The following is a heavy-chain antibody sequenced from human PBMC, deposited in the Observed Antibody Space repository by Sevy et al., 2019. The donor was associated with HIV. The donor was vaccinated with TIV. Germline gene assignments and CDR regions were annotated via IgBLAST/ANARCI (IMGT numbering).Heavy chain of an antibody. V-gene: IGHV3-11*01. CDR2: ISSSGNTI. J-gene: IGHJ4*02. Sequence: GGSLRLSCAASEFTFSDYYMSWIRQAPGKGLEWISYISSSGNTIDYADSVKGRFTISRDNAKNSLYLQMNSLRAEDTAVYYCAKLYDILTGHDLGFNYWGQGTLVTVSS. CDR1: EFTFSDYY. D-gene: IGHD3-9*01. CDR3: AKLYDILTGHDLGFNY.